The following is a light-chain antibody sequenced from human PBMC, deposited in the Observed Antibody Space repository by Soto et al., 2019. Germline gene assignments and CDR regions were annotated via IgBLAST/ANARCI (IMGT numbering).Light chain of an antibody. V-gene: IGLV2-23*01. J-gene: IGLJ1*01. Sequence: QSVPTQPVSVSGSPGQPITISCTGTSSDVGSYDVVSWYQQHPGKAPKLMIYEGNKRPSGISNRFSASKSGNTASLTISGLQAEDEADYYCCSYAGSSTYVFGTGTKVTVL. CDR3: CSYAGSSTYV. CDR1: SSDVGSYDV. CDR2: EGN.